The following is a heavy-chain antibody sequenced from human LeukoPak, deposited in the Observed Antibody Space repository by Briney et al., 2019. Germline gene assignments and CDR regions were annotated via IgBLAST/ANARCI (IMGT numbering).Heavy chain of an antibody. Sequence: GGSLRLSCAASGFTFSSYGMHWVRQAPGKGLEWVAFIRYDGSNKYYADSVKGRFTISRDNSKNTLYLQMNSLRAEDTAVYYCAKGPDYVWGSYRPDLIDYWGQGTLVTVSS. CDR1: GFTFSSYG. J-gene: IGHJ4*02. V-gene: IGHV3-30*02. D-gene: IGHD3-16*02. CDR3: AKGPDYVWGSYRPDLIDY. CDR2: IRYDGSNK.